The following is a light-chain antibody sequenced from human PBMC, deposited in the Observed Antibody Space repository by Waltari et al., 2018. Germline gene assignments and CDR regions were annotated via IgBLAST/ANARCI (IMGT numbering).Light chain of an antibody. Sequence: EIVFTQSPATLSLPPGEGATLSCRASQSVDYYLAWYQQKPGQAPRLLIHDASNRATGVPARFSGSGSGTDFSLTISSLEPEDFAVYYCQQRRSWPITFGQGTRLEIK. J-gene: IGKJ5*01. CDR2: DAS. CDR3: QQRRSWPIT. V-gene: IGKV3-11*01. CDR1: QSVDYY.